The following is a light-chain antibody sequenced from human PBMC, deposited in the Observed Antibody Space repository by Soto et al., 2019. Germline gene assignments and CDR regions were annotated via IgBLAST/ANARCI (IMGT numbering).Light chain of an antibody. Sequence: EIVLTQSPGTLSLSPGERATLSCRASQSVSSSYLAWYQQKPGQAPRLLIYGASSRATGIPDRFSVSGSGTDFTLTISRLEPEHFAVFYCQQYGSSPLTFGPGTKVDIK. CDR3: QQYGSSPLT. CDR1: QSVSSSY. V-gene: IGKV3-20*01. J-gene: IGKJ3*01. CDR2: GAS.